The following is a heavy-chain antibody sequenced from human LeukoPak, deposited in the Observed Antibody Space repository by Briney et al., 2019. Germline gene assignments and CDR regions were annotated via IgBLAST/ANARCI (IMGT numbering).Heavy chain of an antibody. D-gene: IGHD5-24*01. Sequence: PSEALSLTCAVYGGSSSGYYWSWIRQPPGKGLEWIGEINHSGSTNYNPSLKSRVTISVDTSKNQFSLKLSSVTAADTAVYYCARGGRWLPYYFDYWGQGTLVTVSS. CDR1: GGSSSGYY. J-gene: IGHJ4*02. V-gene: IGHV4-34*01. CDR3: ARGGRWLPYYFDY. CDR2: INHSGST.